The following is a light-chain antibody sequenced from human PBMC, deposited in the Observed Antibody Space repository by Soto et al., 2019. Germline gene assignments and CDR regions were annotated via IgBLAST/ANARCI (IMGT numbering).Light chain of an antibody. CDR3: QSYDSSLSGYM. Sequence: QSVLTQPPSVSGAPGQRVTISCTGSSSNIGAGYDVHWYQHLPGTAPKLLIHGNRNRPSGVPERFSGSKSGTSASLAITGLQAEDEADYYCQSYDSSLSGYMFGGGTQLTVL. V-gene: IGLV1-40*01. CDR1: SSNIGAGYD. CDR2: GNR. J-gene: IGLJ3*02.